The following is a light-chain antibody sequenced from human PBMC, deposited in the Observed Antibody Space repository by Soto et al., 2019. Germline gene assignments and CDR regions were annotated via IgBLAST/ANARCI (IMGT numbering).Light chain of an antibody. Sequence: DFQLTHSPSTLSSSVVYRATITCRAGQTITGWLAWYQQKPGKAPKLLISDGSTLKSGVPSRFNGSGSGTEFTLTISSLQPDDFATYYCQHYNSYSWTFGQGTKVDIK. CDR3: QHYNSYSWT. J-gene: IGKJ1*01. CDR1: QTITGW. CDR2: DGS. V-gene: IGKV1-5*01.